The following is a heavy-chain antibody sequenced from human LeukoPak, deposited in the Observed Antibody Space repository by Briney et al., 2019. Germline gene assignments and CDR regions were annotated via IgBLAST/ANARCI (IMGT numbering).Heavy chain of an antibody. CDR3: ASLHYSGTLDY. D-gene: IGHD1-26*01. Sequence: PSETLSLTCTVSGYSISSGYYWGWIRQPPGKGLEWIGSIYHSGSTYYNPSLKSRVTISVDTSKNQFSLKLSSVTAADTAVYYCASLHYSGTLDYWGQGTLVTVSS. CDR1: GYSISSGYY. V-gene: IGHV4-38-2*02. J-gene: IGHJ4*02. CDR2: IYHSGST.